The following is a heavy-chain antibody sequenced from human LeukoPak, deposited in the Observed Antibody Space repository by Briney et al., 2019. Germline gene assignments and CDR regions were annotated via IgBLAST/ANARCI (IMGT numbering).Heavy chain of an antibody. CDR3: AKSRDYVWGSYPDY. CDR1: GGSISSGGYY. J-gene: IGHJ4*02. V-gene: IGHV4-30-2*01. D-gene: IGHD3-16*02. CDR2: IYHSGST. Sequence: SQTLSLTCTVSGGSISSGGYYWSWVRQPPGKGLEWIGEIYHSGSTNYNPSLKSRVTISVDRSKNQFSLELNSVTAADTAVYYCAKSRDYVWGSYPDYWGQGTLVAVSS.